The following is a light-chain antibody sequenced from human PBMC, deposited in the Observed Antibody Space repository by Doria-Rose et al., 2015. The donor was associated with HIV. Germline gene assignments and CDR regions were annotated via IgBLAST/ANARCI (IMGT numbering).Light chain of an antibody. CDR2: DGS. CDR1: QSFSSTY. Sequence: TQSPGTLSLSPGERATLSCRAGQSFSSTYLAWYQQKPGKAPSLLIYDGSTRATGIPDRFSASGSGTDFTLTINRLEPEDFALYYCHQYGTSWTFGQGIKVEI. J-gene: IGKJ1*01. V-gene: IGKV3-20*01. CDR3: HQYGTSWT.